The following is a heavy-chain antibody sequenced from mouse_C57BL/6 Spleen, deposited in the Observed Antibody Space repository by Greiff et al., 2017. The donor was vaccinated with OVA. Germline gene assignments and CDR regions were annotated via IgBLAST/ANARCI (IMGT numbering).Heavy chain of an antibody. Sequence: DVKLVESGGGLVKPGGSLKLSCAASGFTFSDYGMHWVRQAPEKGLEWVAYISSGSSTIYYADTVKGRFTISRDNAKNTLFLQMTSLRSEDTAMYYCARGDYYDYIAYWGQGTLVTVSA. V-gene: IGHV5-17*01. J-gene: IGHJ3*01. CDR3: ARGDYYDYIAY. CDR1: GFTFSDYG. CDR2: ISSGSSTI. D-gene: IGHD2-4*01.